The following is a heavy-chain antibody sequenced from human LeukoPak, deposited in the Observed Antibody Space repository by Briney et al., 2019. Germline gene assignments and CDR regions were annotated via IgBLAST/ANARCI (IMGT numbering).Heavy chain of an antibody. CDR2: IYYSGST. CDR1: SGSISNSYY. J-gene: IGHJ6*03. CDR3: ARHQGNYGDYYYYMDV. D-gene: IGHD4-17*01. Sequence: SETLSLTCTVSSGSISNSYYWGWIRQSPGKGLEWIGSIYYSGSTYYNPSLKSRVIVSVDTSKNQFSLKLSSVTAADTAVYYCARHQGNYGDYYYYMDVWGEGSTVTVSS. V-gene: IGHV4-39*01.